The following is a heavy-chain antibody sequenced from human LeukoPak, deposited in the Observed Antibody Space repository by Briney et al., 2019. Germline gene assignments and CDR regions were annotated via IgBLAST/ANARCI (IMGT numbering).Heavy chain of an antibody. J-gene: IGHJ6*02. CDR1: GFTFSSYG. D-gene: IGHD3-10*01. CDR2: ISYDGSNE. V-gene: IGHV3-30*18. CDR3: AKAGPITMVRGVKNYYYGMDV. Sequence: PGRSLRLSCAASGFTFSSYGMHWVRQAPGKGLEWVAVISYDGSNEYYADSVKGRFTISRDNSKNTLYLQMNSLRAEDTAVYYCAKAGPITMVRGVKNYYYGMDVWGQGTTVTVSS.